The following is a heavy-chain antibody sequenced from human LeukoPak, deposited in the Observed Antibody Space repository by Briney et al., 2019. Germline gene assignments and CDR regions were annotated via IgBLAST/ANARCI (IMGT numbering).Heavy chain of an antibody. V-gene: IGHV3-30*18. CDR1: GFTFSSYG. CDR3: AKDLPPGPYRYYYYGMDV. D-gene: IGHD2-2*01. J-gene: IGHJ6*02. CDR2: ISYDGSNK. Sequence: GGSLSLSCAASGFTFSSYGMHWVRQAPGKGLEWVAVISYDGSNKYYADSVKGRFTISRDNSKNTLYLQMNSLRAEDTAVYYCAKDLPPGPYRYYYYGMDVWGQGTTVTVSS.